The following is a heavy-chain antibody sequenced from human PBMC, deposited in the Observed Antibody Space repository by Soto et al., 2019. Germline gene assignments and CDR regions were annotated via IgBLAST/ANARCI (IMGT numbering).Heavy chain of an antibody. J-gene: IGHJ4*02. CDR3: TRASSLDFDF. Sequence: PGGSLRLSCPTSGFTFGDYALSWVRQAPGKGLEWVGFIRRNAYGGTTDYAASVKGRFTISRDDSKSIAYLQMNSLRTEDTALYYCTRASSLDFDFRGQGTLVTVSS. D-gene: IGHD3-16*01. CDR1: GFTFGDYA. CDR2: IRRNAYGGTT. V-gene: IGHV3-49*04.